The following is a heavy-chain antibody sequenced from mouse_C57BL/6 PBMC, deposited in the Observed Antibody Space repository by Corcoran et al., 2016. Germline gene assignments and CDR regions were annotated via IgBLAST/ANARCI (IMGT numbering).Heavy chain of an antibody. D-gene: IGHD2-2*01. Sequence: QIQLVQSGPELKKPGETVKISCKASGYTFTTYGMSWVKQAPGKGLKWMGWINTYSGVPTYADDFKGRFAFSLETSASTAYLQINNLKNEDTATYFCARKEVYGYLYAMDYWGQGTLVTVSA. V-gene: IGHV9-3*01. J-gene: IGHJ4*01. CDR2: INTYSGVP. CDR3: ARKEVYGYLYAMDY. CDR1: GYTFTTYG.